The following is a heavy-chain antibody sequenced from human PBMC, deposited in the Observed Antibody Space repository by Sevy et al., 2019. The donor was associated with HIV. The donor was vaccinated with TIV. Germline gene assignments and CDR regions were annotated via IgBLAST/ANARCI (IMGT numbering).Heavy chain of an antibody. D-gene: IGHD2-2*01. CDR3: ARSTNSAALDY. J-gene: IGHJ4*02. CDR1: GFTFSSYW. Sequence: GGSLRLSCAVSGFTFSSYWMSWVRQAPGKGLEWVANIKQDGGAQYYVDSVKGRFAISRENVKNSLFLQMNSLRFEDTPVYYCARSTNSAALDYWGQGTPVIVSS. V-gene: IGHV3-7*01. CDR2: IKQDGGAQ.